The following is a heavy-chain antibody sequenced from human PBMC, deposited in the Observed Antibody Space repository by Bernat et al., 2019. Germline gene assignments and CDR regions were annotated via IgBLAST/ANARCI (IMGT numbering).Heavy chain of an antibody. CDR3: AKGYVRQLWSPIDY. Sequence: QVQLVESGGGVVQPGRSLRLSCAASEFTFNNYAVHWVRQAPGKGLEWVAVISYDGSNKYYADSVKGRFTISRDNSKNTLYLQMNSLRAEDTAVYYCAKGYVRQLWSPIDYWGQGTLVTVSS. CDR2: ISYDGSNK. CDR1: EFTFNNYA. V-gene: IGHV3-30*04. J-gene: IGHJ4*02. D-gene: IGHD5-18*01.